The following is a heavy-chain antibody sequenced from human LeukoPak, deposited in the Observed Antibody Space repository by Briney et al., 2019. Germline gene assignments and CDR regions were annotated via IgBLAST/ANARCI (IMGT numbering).Heavy chain of an antibody. CDR3: AKGGYSYAFITYFDY. J-gene: IGHJ4*02. D-gene: IGHD5-18*01. CDR2: ISYDGSNK. CDR1: GFTFSSYG. Sequence: GGSLRLSCAASGFTFSSYGMHWVRQAPGKGLEWVAVISYDGSNKYYADSVKGRFTISRDNSKNTLYLQMNSLRAEDTAVYYCAKGGYSYAFITYFDYWGQGTLVTVSS. V-gene: IGHV3-30*18.